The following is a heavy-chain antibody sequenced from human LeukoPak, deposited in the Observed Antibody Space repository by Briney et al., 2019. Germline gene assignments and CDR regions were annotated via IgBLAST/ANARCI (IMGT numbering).Heavy chain of an antibody. CDR3: ARGSLTYYYGSGSFHFDY. D-gene: IGHD3-10*01. J-gene: IGHJ4*02. CDR1: GGTFSSYA. V-gene: IGHV1-69*04. Sequence: GASVKVSCKASGGTFSSYAISWVRQAPGQGLEWMGRIIPIVGIANYAQKFQGRVTITTDESTSTAYMELSSLRSEDTAVYYCARGSLTYYYGSGSFHFDYWGQGTLVTVSS. CDR2: IIPIVGIA.